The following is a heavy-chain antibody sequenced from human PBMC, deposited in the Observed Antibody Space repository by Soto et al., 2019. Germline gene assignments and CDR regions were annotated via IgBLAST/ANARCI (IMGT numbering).Heavy chain of an antibody. CDR3: ATGRGYYYDSSGYQN. CDR2: FDPEDGET. CDR1: GYTLTELS. D-gene: IGHD3-22*01. V-gene: IGHV1-24*01. J-gene: IGHJ4*02. Sequence: GASVKVSCKVSGYTLTELSMHWVRQAPGKGLEWMGGFDPEDGETIYAQKFQGRVTMTEDTSTDTAYMELSSLRPEDTAVYYCATGRGYYYDSSGYQNWGQGTLVTVSS.